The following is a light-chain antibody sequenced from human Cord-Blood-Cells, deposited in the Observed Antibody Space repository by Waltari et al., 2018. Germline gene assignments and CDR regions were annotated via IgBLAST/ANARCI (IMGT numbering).Light chain of an antibody. CDR1: RSDVGGYTY. J-gene: IGLJ1*01. V-gene: IGLV2-14*01. CDR2: DVS. Sequence: QSALTQPASVSGSPGQSTTISCTGTRSDVGGYTYVSWYQQPPGKAPKLMIYDVSNRPSGVSNRVSGSKSGNTASLTISGLQAEDEADYYCSSYTSSSTLYVFGTGTKVTVL. CDR3: SSYTSSSTLYV.